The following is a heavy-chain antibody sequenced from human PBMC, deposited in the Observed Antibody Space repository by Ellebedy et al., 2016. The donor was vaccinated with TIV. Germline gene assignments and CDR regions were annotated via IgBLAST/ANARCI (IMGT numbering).Heavy chain of an antibody. Sequence: PGGSLRLSCPASGFTFSDYWMNWVRQAPGKGLEWVANIKPGGNEKFYVGSVVGRFTISRDNANTSLYLQMNSLRPEDTAVYFCAKIVYSKLPGSYYYYGMDVWGQGTTVTVSS. CDR3: AKIVYSKLPGSYYYYGMDV. V-gene: IGHV3-7*01. D-gene: IGHD3-10*01. CDR2: IKPGGNEK. CDR1: GFTFSDYW. J-gene: IGHJ6*02.